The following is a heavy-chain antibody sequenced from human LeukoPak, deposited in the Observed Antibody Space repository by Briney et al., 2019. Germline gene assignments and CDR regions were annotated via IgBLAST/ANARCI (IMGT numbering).Heavy chain of an antibody. Sequence: GGSLRLSCVASGFTFSSYALNWVRQTPGKGLEWVSTISGSGASTYYADAVRGRFTISRDNSRNTLQLQMNSLRAEDTAVYYCARGRGAANDAFDIWGQGTMVAVSS. D-gene: IGHD3-10*01. CDR1: GFTFSSYA. CDR2: ISGSGAST. V-gene: IGHV3-23*01. J-gene: IGHJ3*02. CDR3: ARGRGAANDAFDI.